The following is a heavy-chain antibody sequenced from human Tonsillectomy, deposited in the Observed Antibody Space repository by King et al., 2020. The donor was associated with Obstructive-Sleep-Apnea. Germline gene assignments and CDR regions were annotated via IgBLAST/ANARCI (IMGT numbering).Heavy chain of an antibody. V-gene: IGHV1-8*01. Sequence: VQLVESGAEVKKPGASVKVSCKASGYTFTSYDINWVRQATGQGLEWMGWMNPNSGNTGYAQKFQGRVTMTRNTSISTAYMGLSSLRSEDTAVYYCARGPYYYDSSGYEGAYYFDYWGQGTLVTVSS. J-gene: IGHJ4*02. CDR2: MNPNSGNT. D-gene: IGHD3-22*01. CDR1: GYTFTSYD. CDR3: ARGPYYYDSSGYEGAYYFDY.